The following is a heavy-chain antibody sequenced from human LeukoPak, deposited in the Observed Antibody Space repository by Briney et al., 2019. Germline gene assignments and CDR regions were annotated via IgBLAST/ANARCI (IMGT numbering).Heavy chain of an antibody. V-gene: IGHV5-51*01. J-gene: IGHJ4*02. CDR3: AREYGSGSYYNLGY. CDR2: IFPGDSDP. Sequence: GESLKISCEASGYSFTSYWIAWVRQMPGEGLEWMGIIFPGDSDPRYSPSFQGQVTISADKSISTAFLQWRSLKASDTAMYYCAREYGSGSYYNLGYWGQGTLVTVSS. CDR1: GYSFTSYW. D-gene: IGHD3-10*01.